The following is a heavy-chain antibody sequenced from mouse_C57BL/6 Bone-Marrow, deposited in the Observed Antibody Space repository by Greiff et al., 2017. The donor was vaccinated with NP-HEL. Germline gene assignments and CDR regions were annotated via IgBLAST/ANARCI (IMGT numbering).Heavy chain of an antibody. CDR3: GRLRYGSRYDY. J-gene: IGHJ2*01. CDR2: IYPGDGDT. D-gene: IGHD1-1*01. V-gene: IGHV1-82*01. Sequence: VQLQQSGPELVKPGASVKISCKASGYAFSSSWMNWVKQRPGKGLEWIGRIYPGDGDTNYNGKFKGKATLPADKSSSTAYMQLSRLTSENSAVYFCGRLRYGSRYDYWGQGTTLTVYS. CDR1: GYAFSSSW.